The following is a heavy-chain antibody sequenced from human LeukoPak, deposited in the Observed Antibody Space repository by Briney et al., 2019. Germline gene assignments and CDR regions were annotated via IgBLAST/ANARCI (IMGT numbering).Heavy chain of an antibody. CDR3: ATAPLKYCSGGSCADYFDY. Sequence: ASVKVSCKVSGYTLTELSMHWVRQAPGKGLEWMGGFDPEDDETIYAQKFQGRVTMTEDTSTDTAYLELSSLRSEDTAVYYCATAPLKYCSGGSCADYFDYWGQGTLVTVSS. V-gene: IGHV1-24*01. J-gene: IGHJ4*02. CDR1: GYTLTELS. D-gene: IGHD2-15*01. CDR2: FDPEDDET.